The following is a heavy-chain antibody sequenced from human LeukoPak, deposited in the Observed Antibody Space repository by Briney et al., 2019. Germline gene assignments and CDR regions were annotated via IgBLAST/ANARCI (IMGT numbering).Heavy chain of an antibody. CDR1: GFTFSSYS. V-gene: IGHV3-21*01. J-gene: IGHJ6*03. Sequence: PGGSLRLSCAASGFTFSSYSMNWVRQAPGKGLEWVSSISSSSSSYIYYADSVKGRFTISRDNAKNSLYLQMNSLRAEDTAVYYCARALGYCSSTSCYGVEYYYYYYMDVWGKGTTVTVSS. CDR3: ARALGYCSSTSCYGVEYYYYYYMDV. D-gene: IGHD2-2*01. CDR2: ISSSSSSYI.